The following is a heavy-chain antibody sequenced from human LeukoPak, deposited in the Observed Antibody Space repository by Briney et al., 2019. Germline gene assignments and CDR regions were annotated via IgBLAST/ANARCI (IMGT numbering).Heavy chain of an antibody. J-gene: IGHJ4*02. CDR3: ARGVDRTRIYS. V-gene: IGHV4-31*03. CDR2: IHYTGTI. CDR1: GDSISSGIYY. D-gene: IGHD5-12*01. Sequence: SQTLSLTCTVSGDSISSGIYYWSWIRLFAGKGLEWIGCIHYTGTIYYNPSLASRVTISVDTSKNQFSLNLNSVTAADAAVHYCARGVDRTRIYSWGQGTLVTVSS.